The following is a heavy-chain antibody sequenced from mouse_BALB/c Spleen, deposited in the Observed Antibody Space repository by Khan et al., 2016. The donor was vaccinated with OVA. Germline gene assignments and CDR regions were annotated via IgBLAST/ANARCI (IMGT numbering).Heavy chain of an antibody. CDR3: ARGGRWFDY. J-gene: IGHJ3*01. Sequence: DVHLVESGPGLVKPSQSLSLTCSVTGYSITSGYYWNWIRQFPGNKLEWMGYINYGGSNNYNPSLKNRISITRDTSKNQFFLKMNSVTTGDTATYYCARGGRWFDYWGQGTLVTVSA. CDR1: GYSITSGYY. V-gene: IGHV3-6*02. CDR2: INYGGSN.